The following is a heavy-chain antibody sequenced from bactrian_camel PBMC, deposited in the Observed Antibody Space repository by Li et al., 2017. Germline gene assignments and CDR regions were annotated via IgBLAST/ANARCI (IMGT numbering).Heavy chain of an antibody. CDR2: IDSTAYT. D-gene: IGHD1*01. CDR1: VLRFSDYS. Sequence: HVQLVESGGGSVQAGGSLRLSCSTSVLRFSDYSMAWFRRAPGKEREGVATIDSTAYTTYADSVKGRFTISQDNAKNTLYLQMNGLKPEDTAVYYCAYIPHCAACSGGLCSPLMLQTYGQGTQVTVS. V-gene: IGHV3S55*01. J-gene: IGHJ4*01.